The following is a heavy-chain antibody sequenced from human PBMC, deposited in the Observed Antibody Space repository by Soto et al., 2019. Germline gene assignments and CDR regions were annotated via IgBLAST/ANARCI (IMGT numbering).Heavy chain of an antibody. CDR2: TRNKANSHTT. Sequence: PVGSLRLSCAASGFIFSDHYMDWVRQAPGKGLEWVGRTRNKANSHTTEYAASVKGRFTISRDDSKNSLYLQMNSLKIEDTAVYYCAKDQGPLVYGDYVFVYWGQGTLVTVSS. CDR1: GFIFSDHY. V-gene: IGHV3-72*01. J-gene: IGHJ4*02. D-gene: IGHD4-17*01. CDR3: AKDQGPLVYGDYVFVY.